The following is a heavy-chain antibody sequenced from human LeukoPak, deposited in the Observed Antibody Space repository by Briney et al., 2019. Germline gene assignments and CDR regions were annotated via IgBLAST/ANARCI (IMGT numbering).Heavy chain of an antibody. Sequence: ASVKVSCKASGYTFTDYYIHWVRQAPGVGLEWMGWINPNTGGPNYAQKFQGRVTMTRDTSISTAYMELSRLRSDDTAVYYCATEAGHDAFDIWGQGTMVTVSS. CDR1: GYTFTDYY. V-gene: IGHV1-2*02. D-gene: IGHD6-19*01. J-gene: IGHJ3*02. CDR2: INPNTGGP. CDR3: ATEAGHDAFDI.